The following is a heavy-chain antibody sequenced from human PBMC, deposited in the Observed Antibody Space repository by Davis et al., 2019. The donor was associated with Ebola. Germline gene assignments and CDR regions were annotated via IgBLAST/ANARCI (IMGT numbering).Heavy chain of an antibody. CDR1: GGSFSGYY. CDR3: ARRWGLRYGTNWFDP. Sequence: PSETLSLTCAVYGGSFSGYYWSWIRQPPGKGLEWIGEINHSGSTNYNPSLNSRVTITVDTSKNQFSLKLSSVTAADTAVYYCARRWGLRYGTNWFDPWGQGTLVIVSS. V-gene: IGHV4-34*01. D-gene: IGHD3-9*01. CDR2: INHSGST. J-gene: IGHJ5*02.